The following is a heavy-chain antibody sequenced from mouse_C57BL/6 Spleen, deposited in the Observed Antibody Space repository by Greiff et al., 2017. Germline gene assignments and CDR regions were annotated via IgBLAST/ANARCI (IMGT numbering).Heavy chain of an antibody. J-gene: IGHJ4*01. V-gene: IGHV5-6*01. Sequence: EVMLVESGGDLVKPGGSLKLSCAASGFTFSSYGMSWVRQTPDKRLEWVATISSGGSYTYYPDSVKGRFTISRDNAKNTLYLQMSSLKSEATAMYYCARQGSEGAMDYWGQGTSVTVSS. CDR3: ARQGSEGAMDY. CDR1: GFTFSSYG. CDR2: ISSGGSYT. D-gene: IGHD1-1*01.